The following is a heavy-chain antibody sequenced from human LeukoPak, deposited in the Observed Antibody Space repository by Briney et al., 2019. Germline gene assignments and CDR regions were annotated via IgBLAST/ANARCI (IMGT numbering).Heavy chain of an antibody. Sequence: TGGSLRLSCAASGFTSSNAWMSWVRQAPGKGLEWVGRIIRKTDGGTTDYAAPVKGRFTISRDDSKSTLYLQMNSLKTEDTAVYYGTKPDLLWFGEDVWGQGTTVTVSS. J-gene: IGHJ6*02. CDR3: TKPDLLWFGEDV. V-gene: IGHV3-15*01. CDR2: IIRKTDGGTT. CDR1: GFTSSNAW. D-gene: IGHD3-10*01.